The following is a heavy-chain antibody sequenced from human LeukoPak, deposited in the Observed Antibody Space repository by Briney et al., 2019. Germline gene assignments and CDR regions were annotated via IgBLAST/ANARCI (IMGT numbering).Heavy chain of an antibody. V-gene: IGHV1-3*01. J-gene: IGHJ5*02. CDR1: GYTFTNYA. Sequence: ASVKVSCKASGYTFTNYAMYWVRQAPGQRLEWMGWINAGNGNTKYSQKFQGRVTITSDTSANAVYMELSSLRSEDTAVYYCARGDFYYDSSDPWGQGTLVTVSS. CDR2: INAGNGNT. D-gene: IGHD3-22*01. CDR3: ARGDFYYDSSDP.